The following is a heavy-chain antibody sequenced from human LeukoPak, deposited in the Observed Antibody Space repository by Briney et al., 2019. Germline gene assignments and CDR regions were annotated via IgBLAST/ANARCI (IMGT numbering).Heavy chain of an antibody. J-gene: IGHJ3*02. Sequence: GASVKVSCKASGYTFSDYYMHWVRQAPAQGLEWMACISPDSVEKKYAQKFQGRVTMTRDTSISTAYMELSRLTSDDTAVYYCARKRGVGVDTNAFDIWGQGTMVTVSS. V-gene: IGHV1-2*02. CDR2: ISPDSVEK. CDR1: GYTFSDYY. D-gene: IGHD3-3*01. CDR3: ARKRGVGVDTNAFDI.